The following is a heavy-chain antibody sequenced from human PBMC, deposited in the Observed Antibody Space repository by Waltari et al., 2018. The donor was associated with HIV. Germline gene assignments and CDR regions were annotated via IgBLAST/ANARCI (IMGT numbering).Heavy chain of an antibody. CDR1: GFVFRSFA. V-gene: IGHV3-30*18. CDR2: ISYDGINR. CDR3: AKDGGGSKTDSFEV. Sequence: VQLVESGGGVVQPGASLRLSCEGSGFVFRSFAIHWVRQAPGRGREWVATISYDGINRHLSDSVKGRFTISRDNSKNTTYLEMTSLRPDDTAVFFCAKDGGGSKTDSFEVWGQGTLVTV. J-gene: IGHJ3*01. D-gene: IGHD3-16*01.